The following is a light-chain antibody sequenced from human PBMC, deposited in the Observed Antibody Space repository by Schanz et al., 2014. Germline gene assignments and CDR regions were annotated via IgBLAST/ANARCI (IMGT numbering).Light chain of an antibody. V-gene: IGLV2-14*03. J-gene: IGLJ2*01. CDR2: DVS. Sequence: QSALTQPTSVSGSPGQSITISCNGSSSDIGGYDYVSWYQQHPGKAPKLIIYDVSVRPSGVPDRFSGSKSGNTASLTVSGLQAEDEADYYCSSYTSSSTLVVFGGGTKLTVL. CDR1: SSDIGGYDY. CDR3: SSYTSSSTLVV.